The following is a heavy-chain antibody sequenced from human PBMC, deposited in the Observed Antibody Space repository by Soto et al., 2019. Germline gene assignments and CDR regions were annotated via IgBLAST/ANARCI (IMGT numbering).Heavy chain of an antibody. Sequence: PGGSLRLSCAASGFTFSSYGMHWVRQAPGKGLEWVAIIWYDGSNKYYADSVKGRFTISRDNSKNTLYLQMNSLRAEDTAVYYCARDPRHFYYDPSGYSLRDDYWGQGTLVTVSS. CDR3: ARDPRHFYYDPSGYSLRDDY. D-gene: IGHD3-22*01. V-gene: IGHV3-33*01. CDR2: IWYDGSNK. CDR1: GFTFSSYG. J-gene: IGHJ4*02.